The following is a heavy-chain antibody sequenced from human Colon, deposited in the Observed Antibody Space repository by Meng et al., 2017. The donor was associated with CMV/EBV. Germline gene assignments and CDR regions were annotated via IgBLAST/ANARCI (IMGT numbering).Heavy chain of an antibody. J-gene: IGHJ4*02. CDR2: ISPNSGGT. V-gene: IGHV1-2*02. CDR3: ASGWIYNPGHYFDY. CDR1: GYTFTGYC. D-gene: IGHD5-24*01. Sequence: ASVKVSCKASGYTFTGYCMHWVRQAPGQGPEWMGWISPNSGGTNYAQKFQGRVTRTRDTSISTAYMVLSRLRSDDTAVYYCASGWIYNPGHYFDYWGQGTLVTVSS.